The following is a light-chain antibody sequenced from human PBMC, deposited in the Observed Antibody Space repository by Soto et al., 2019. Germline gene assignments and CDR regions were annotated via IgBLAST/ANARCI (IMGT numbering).Light chain of an antibody. V-gene: IGLV1-44*01. CDR3: AAWDDSLNGYV. J-gene: IGLJ1*01. CDR2: SNN. CDR1: SSNIGSNT. Sequence: QSVLSQPPSASGTPGQSVTISCSGSSSNIGSNTVNWYQQLPGTAPKLLIYSNNQRPSGVPDRFSGSKSGTSASLAISGLKSEDEADYYCAAWDDSLNGYVFGTGTKATVL.